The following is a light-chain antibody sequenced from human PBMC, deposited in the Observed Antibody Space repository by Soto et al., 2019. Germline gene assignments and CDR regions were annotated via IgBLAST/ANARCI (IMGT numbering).Light chain of an antibody. CDR1: QGISNY. CDR3: LQHNSYPPT. CDR2: GAS. V-gene: IGKV1-17*03. J-gene: IGKJ5*01. Sequence: DIQITQSPAAMSPCFFDRVTITCRASQGISNYLAWFQQKPGKVPKRLIYGASSLQSGVPSRFSGTGSGTEFTLTISSLQPEDFATYYCLQHNSYPPTFGQGTRLEIK.